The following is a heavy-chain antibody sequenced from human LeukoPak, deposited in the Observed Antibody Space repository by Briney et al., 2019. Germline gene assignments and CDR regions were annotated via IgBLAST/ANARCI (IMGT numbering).Heavy chain of an antibody. D-gene: IGHD3-10*01. J-gene: IGHJ5*02. CDR2: ISGSGGST. V-gene: IGHV3-23*01. CDR1: GFTFSSYA. Sequence: GGSLRLSCAASGFTFSSYAMSWVRQAPGKGLEWVSAISGSGGSTYYAESMKGRFTISRDNSKNTLYLQMNSLRAEDTAVYYCAKGRDYSWFDPWGQGTLVTVSS. CDR3: AKGRDYSWFDP.